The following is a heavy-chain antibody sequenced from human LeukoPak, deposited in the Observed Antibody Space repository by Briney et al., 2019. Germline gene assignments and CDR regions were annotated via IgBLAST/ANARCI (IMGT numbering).Heavy chain of an antibody. Sequence: GGSLRLSCAASGFTFSSYAMHWVRQAPGKGLEWVAVISYDGSNIYYADSVKGRFTISRDNSKNTLYLQMNSLRAEDTAVYYCARAHYYDFYFDYWGQGTLVTVSS. D-gene: IGHD3-3*01. CDR2: ISYDGSNI. CDR3: ARAHYYDFYFDY. V-gene: IGHV3-30-3*01. CDR1: GFTFSSYA. J-gene: IGHJ4*02.